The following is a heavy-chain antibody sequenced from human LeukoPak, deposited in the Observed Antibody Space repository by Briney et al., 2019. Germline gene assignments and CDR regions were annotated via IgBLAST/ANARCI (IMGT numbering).Heavy chain of an antibody. CDR1: GFTFSSYA. CDR2: IYSGGST. D-gene: IGHD3-22*01. Sequence: GGSLRLSCAASGFTFSSYAMSWVRQAPGKGLEWISVIYSGGSTSYADSVKGRFTISRDNSKNTLFLQMNSLGAEDTAVYYCARDAPYYYDSFGYRLSYFDYWGQGTLVTVSS. CDR3: ARDAPYYYDSFGYRLSYFDY. V-gene: IGHV3-66*01. J-gene: IGHJ4*02.